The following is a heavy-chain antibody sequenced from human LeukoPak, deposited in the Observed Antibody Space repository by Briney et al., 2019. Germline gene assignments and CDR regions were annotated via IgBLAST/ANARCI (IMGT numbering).Heavy chain of an antibody. CDR3: VRADGGWYYFDY. Sequence: NPSQTLSLTCTVSGGSISSGGYYWSWIRQHPGKGLEWIGYIYYSGSTYYNPSLKSRVTISVDTSKNQFSLKLSSVTAADTAVYYCVRADGGWYYFDYWGQGTLVTVSS. CDR2: IYYSGST. J-gene: IGHJ4*02. D-gene: IGHD6-19*01. V-gene: IGHV4-31*03. CDR1: GGSISSGGYY.